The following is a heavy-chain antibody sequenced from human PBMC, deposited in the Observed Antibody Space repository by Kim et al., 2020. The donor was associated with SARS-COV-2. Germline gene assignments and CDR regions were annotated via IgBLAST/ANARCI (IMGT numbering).Heavy chain of an antibody. CDR3: TSVPGTTLAFWVAFDI. J-gene: IGHJ3*02. CDR1: GFTFSGSA. CDR2: IRSKANGYAT. V-gene: IGHV3-73*01. D-gene: IGHD1-1*01. Sequence: GSLKISCAASGFTFSGSALHWVRQASGKGLEWVGRIRSKANGYATAYAASLKGRVTISRDDSKNTAYLQMNILKTEDTAVYYCTSVPGTTLAFWVAFDI.